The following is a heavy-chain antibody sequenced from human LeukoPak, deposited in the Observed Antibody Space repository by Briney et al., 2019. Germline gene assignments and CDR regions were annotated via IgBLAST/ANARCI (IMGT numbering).Heavy chain of an antibody. V-gene: IGHV3-66*01. D-gene: IGHD3-16*01. CDR3: ARDRITFGGAGAKYYGMDV. J-gene: IGHJ6*02. CDR2: IYSGGST. Sequence: GGSLRLSCAASGFTVGSNYMSWVRQAPGKGLEWVSVIYSGGSTYYADSVKGRFTISRDNSKNTLYLQMNSLRAEDTAVYYCARDRITFGGAGAKYYGMDVWGQGTTVTVSS. CDR1: GFTVGSNY.